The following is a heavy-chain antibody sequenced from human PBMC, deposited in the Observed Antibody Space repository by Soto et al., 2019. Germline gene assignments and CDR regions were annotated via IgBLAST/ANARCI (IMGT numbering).Heavy chain of an antibody. CDR3: ARDPYYDSSGYLASNGMDV. V-gene: IGHV3-53*04. D-gene: IGHD3-22*01. CDR2: IYSDGST. J-gene: IGHJ6*02. CDR1: GFTVSSNY. Sequence: EVQLVESGGGLVQPGGSLRLSCAASGFTVSSNYMSWVRQAPGKGLEWVSVIYSDGSTYYADSVKGRFTISRHNSKNTLYHQMNSLRAEDTAVYYCARDPYYDSSGYLASNGMDVWGQGTTVTVSS.